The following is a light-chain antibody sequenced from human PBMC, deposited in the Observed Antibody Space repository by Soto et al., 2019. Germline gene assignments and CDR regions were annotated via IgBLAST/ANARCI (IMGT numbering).Light chain of an antibody. J-gene: IGLJ2*01. CDR1: SSDVGRYNY. CDR2: DVN. Sequence: QSALTQPASVSGSPGQSITISCTGTSSDVGRYNYVSWYQQHPGKAPKLLIYDVNNRPSGVSNRFSGSKSGNTASLTISGRQAAEEADYYCSSYTSSSTRGVFGGGTKLTVL. V-gene: IGLV2-14*01. CDR3: SSYTSSSTRGV.